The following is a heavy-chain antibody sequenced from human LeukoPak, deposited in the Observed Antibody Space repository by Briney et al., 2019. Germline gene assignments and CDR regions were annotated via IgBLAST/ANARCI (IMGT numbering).Heavy chain of an antibody. CDR3: ARHGASGSYLYYFDY. D-gene: IGHD1-26*01. J-gene: IGHJ4*02. CDR1: GVSIRSYF. CDR2: IYYSGST. Sequence: PSETLSLTCTVSGVSIRSYFWSWIRQTPGKGLEWIGYIYYSGSTNYNPSLKSRVTISVDTSKNQFSLKLSSVTAADTAVYFCARHGASGSYLYYFDYWGQGTLVTVSS. V-gene: IGHV4-59*08.